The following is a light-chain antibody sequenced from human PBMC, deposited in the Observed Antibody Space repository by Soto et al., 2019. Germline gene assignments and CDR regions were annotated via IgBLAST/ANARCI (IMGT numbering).Light chain of an antibody. CDR3: SSFSRSTPLV. Sequence: QSALTQPASVSGSPGQSITISCTGTSSDVGAYNYVSWYQRHPGTAPKLIIYDVTLRPSGVSNRFSGSKSGNTASLTISGLQAEDEADFYCSSFSRSTPLVFGTGTQLTVL. J-gene: IGLJ7*01. V-gene: IGLV2-14*03. CDR2: DVT. CDR1: SSDVGAYNY.